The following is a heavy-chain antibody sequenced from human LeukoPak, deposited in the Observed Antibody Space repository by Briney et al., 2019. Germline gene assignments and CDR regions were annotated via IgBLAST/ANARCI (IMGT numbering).Heavy chain of an antibody. J-gene: IGHJ6*02. D-gene: IGHD5-12*01. Sequence: GGPLSLSSAASGFTFSSYSMNWVRQPPGKGLEWVSSISSSSSYIYYADSVKRRFTISRDNAKNSLYLQMNSLKADDTAVYYCARVGYSGYDWKGGYYYHYGMDVWGQGTPVTVSS. CDR3: ARVGYSGYDWKGGYYYHYGMDV. V-gene: IGHV3-21*01. CDR2: ISSSSSYI. CDR1: GFTFSSYS.